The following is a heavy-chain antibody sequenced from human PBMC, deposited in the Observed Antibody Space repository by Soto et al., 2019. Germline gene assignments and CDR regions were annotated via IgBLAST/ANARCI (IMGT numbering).Heavy chain of an antibody. Sequence: QLQLQESGPGLVKPSETLSLTCTVSGGSISSSSYYWGWIRQPPGKGLEWIGSIYYSGSTYYNPSLKSRVTISVDTSKVQCPLKLSSVTAADTAVYYCARYYYGSGSYYNLYYYFGMDVWGQGTTVTVSS. CDR1: GGSISSSSYY. V-gene: IGHV4-39*01. D-gene: IGHD3-10*01. CDR3: ARYYYGSGSYYNLYYYFGMDV. CDR2: IYYSGST. J-gene: IGHJ6*02.